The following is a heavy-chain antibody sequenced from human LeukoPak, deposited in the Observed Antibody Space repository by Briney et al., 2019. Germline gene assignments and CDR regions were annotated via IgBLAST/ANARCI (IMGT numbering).Heavy chain of an antibody. J-gene: IGHJ4*02. CDR1: GFAFGEHG. CDR3: ARAPITSPFYFDY. D-gene: IGHD2-2*01. Sequence: GGSLRLSCTASGFAFGEHGMSWVRQAPGKGLEWVSGINWSGGSTGYADPLRGRFTISRDNAKNSLYLQMDSLRAEDAALYYCARAPITSPFYFDYWGQGTLVTVSS. CDR2: INWSGGST. V-gene: IGHV3-20*04.